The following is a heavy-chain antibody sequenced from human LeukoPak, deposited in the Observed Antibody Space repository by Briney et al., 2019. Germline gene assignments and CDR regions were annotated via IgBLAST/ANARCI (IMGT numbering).Heavy chain of an antibody. CDR3: ARLGGIAAAGSSRSYYFDY. J-gene: IGHJ4*02. Sequence: SETLSLTCAVYGGSFSGYYWSWIRQHPGKGLEWIGYIYYSGSTYYNPSLKSRVTISVDTSKNQFSLKLSSVTAADTAVYYCARLGGIAAAGSSRSYYFDYWGQGTLVTVSS. D-gene: IGHD6-13*01. V-gene: IGHV4-34*01. CDR1: GGSFSGYY. CDR2: IYYSGST.